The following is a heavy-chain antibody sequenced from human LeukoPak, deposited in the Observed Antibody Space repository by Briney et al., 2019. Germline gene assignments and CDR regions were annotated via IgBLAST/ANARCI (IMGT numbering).Heavy chain of an antibody. CDR1: GVSITTYY. Sequence: SETLSLTCKVSGVSITTYYWSWIRQSPGKGLEWIGYISHTGTTDYNPSLKSRVTFSVDTSKNEFSLKLSSVTAADTAVYYCARNYYGSGSYSYYYYYYMDVWGKGTTVTISS. CDR2: ISHTGTT. J-gene: IGHJ6*03. CDR3: ARNYYGSGSYSYYYYYYMDV. D-gene: IGHD3-10*01. V-gene: IGHV4-59*12.